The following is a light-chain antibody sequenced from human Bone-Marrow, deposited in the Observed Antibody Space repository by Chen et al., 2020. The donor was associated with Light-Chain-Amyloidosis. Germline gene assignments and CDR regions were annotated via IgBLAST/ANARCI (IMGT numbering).Light chain of an antibody. CDR3: QSADSSGTYDVI. Sequence: SYELTQPPSVSVSPGQTARITCSGDDLPTQYAYCYQQKPGQAPVLVIHRDTERPSGLAERLSDSSSGTTATLTTSGVQAEDEADYHCQSADSSGTYDVIFGGATNLTVL. CDR1: DLPTQY. CDR2: RDT. V-gene: IGLV3-25*03. J-gene: IGLJ2*01.